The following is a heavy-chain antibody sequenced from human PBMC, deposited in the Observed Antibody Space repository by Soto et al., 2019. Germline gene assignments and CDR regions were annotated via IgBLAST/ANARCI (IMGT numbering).Heavy chain of an antibody. Sequence: PSETLSLTCAVYGGSFSSYYWSWIRQPPGMGLEWIGEINPSGSTNYNPSLKSRVTISVDTSKNQFSLKLSSVTAADTAVYYCARTYLYYCYGGILDWFAFWGQGSLVTVYS. V-gene: IGHV4-34*01. CDR2: INPSGST. CDR1: GGSFSSYY. J-gene: IGHJ5*01. D-gene: IGHD3-10*01. CDR3: ARTYLYYCYGGILDWFAF.